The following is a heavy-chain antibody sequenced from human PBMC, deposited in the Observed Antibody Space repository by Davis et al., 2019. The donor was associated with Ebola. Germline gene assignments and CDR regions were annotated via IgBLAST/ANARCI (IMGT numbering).Heavy chain of an antibody. J-gene: IGHJ6*03. D-gene: IGHD1-26*01. CDR1: GYSFTNYW. Sequence: KVSCKASGYSFTNYWIGWVRQMPGKGLEWMGIFYPGDSDSRYSPSFQGQVTISVDKSTNTAFLHWSSLEDSDTAIYYCARRGWDLHYYYYMDVWGEGTTVTVS. CDR3: ARRGWDLHYYYYMDV. V-gene: IGHV5-51*01. CDR2: FYPGDSDS.